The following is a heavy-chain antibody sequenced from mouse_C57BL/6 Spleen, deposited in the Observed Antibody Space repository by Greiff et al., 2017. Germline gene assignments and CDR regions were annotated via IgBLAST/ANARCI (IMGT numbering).Heavy chain of an antibody. Sequence: QVQLKESGPGLVQPSQSLSITCTVSGFSLTSYGVHWVRQSPGKGLEWLGVIWSGGSTDYNAAFISRLSISKDNSKSQVFFKMNSLQADDTAIYYCARNCPVVALYAMDYWGQGTSVTVSS. D-gene: IGHD1-1*01. CDR3: ARNCPVVALYAMDY. CDR2: IWSGGST. J-gene: IGHJ4*01. CDR1: GFSLTSYG. V-gene: IGHV2-2*01.